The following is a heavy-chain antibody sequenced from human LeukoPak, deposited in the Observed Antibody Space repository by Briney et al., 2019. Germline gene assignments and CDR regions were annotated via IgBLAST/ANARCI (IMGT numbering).Heavy chain of an antibody. CDR2: IIPIFGTA. V-gene: IGHV1-69*13. J-gene: IGHJ4*02. Sequence: SVKVSCKASGGTFSSYAFSWVRQAPGQGLEWMGGIIPIFGTANYAQKFQGRVTITADESTSTAYMELSSLRSEDTAVYYCAESQYCSGGSCYESLYYWGQGTLVTVSS. D-gene: IGHD2-15*01. CDR3: AESQYCSGGSCYESLYY. CDR1: GGTFSSYA.